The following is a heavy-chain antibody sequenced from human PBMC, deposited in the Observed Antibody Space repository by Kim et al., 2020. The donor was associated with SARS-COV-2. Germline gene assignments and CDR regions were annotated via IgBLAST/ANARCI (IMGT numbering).Heavy chain of an antibody. J-gene: IGHJ4*02. Sequence: AQKLQGRVTMTTGTSTSTAYMELRSLRSDDTAVYYCARGAEQWLVPYFEYWGQGTLVTVSS. V-gene: IGHV1-18*01. D-gene: IGHD6-19*01. CDR3: ARGAEQWLVPYFEY.